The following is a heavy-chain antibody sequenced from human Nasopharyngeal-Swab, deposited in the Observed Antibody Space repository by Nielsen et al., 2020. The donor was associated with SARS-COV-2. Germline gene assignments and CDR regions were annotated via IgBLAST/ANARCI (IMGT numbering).Heavy chain of an antibody. D-gene: IGHD3-3*01. V-gene: IGHV1-69*06. CDR1: LCTFISYA. J-gene: IGHJ4*02. Sequence: SSVNVSCKSSLCTFISYALSWVRPAPGQGLEWLGGIVPLLGTTKYGQKFQGRVPFTADKSTTTAYMELNSLISGDTAVYFCASGYDFWSGYSQWGQGTLVTVSS. CDR2: IVPLLGTT. CDR3: ASGYDFWSGYSQ.